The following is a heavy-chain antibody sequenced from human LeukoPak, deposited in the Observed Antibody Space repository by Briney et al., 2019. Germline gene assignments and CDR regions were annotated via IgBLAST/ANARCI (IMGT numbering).Heavy chain of an antibody. CDR3: AKTAKEPYYFDY. CDR2: ISSSSSYI. Sequence: PGGSLRLSCAASGFTFSSYSMNWVRQAPGKGLEWVSSISSSSSYIYYADSVKSRFTISRDNAKNSLYLQMNSLRAEDTAVYYCAKTAKEPYYFDYWGQGTLVTVSS. J-gene: IGHJ4*02. CDR1: GFTFSSYS. D-gene: IGHD5-18*01. V-gene: IGHV3-21*01.